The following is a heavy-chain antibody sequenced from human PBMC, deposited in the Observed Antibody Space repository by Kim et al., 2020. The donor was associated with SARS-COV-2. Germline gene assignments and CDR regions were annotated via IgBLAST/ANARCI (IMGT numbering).Heavy chain of an antibody. D-gene: IGHD2-15*01. J-gene: IGHJ4*02. Sequence: GESLRLSCAASGFTFSSYAMHWVRQAPGKGLEWVAVISYDGSNKYYADSGKGRFTISRDNSKNTLYLQMNSLRAEDTAVYYCARGYCSGGSCYPLDYWGQGTLVTVSS. V-gene: IGHV3-30*04. CDR3: ARGYCSGGSCYPLDY. CDR1: GFTFSSYA. CDR2: ISYDGSNK.